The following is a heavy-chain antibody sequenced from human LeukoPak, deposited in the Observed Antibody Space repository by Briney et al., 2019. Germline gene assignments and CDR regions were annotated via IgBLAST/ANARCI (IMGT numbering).Heavy chain of an antibody. CDR3: ARRILWFGDLYYFDY. J-gene: IGHJ4*02. D-gene: IGHD3-10*01. CDR2: ISAYNVNT. CDR1: GYTFTNYG. Sequence: GASVKLSCKASGYTFTNYGISWVRQAPGQGLEWMGWISAYNVNTNYAQKLQGRVSMTTDTSTSTAYMELRSLISDDTAVYYCARRILWFGDLYYFDYWGQGTLVTVSS. V-gene: IGHV1-18*01.